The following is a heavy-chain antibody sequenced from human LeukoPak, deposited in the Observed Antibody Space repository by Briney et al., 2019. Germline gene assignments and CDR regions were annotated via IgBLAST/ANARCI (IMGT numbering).Heavy chain of an antibody. D-gene: IGHD2-15*01. CDR1: GGSFSGYY. CDR2: INHSGST. CDR3: ATSPATSRNY. Sequence: SETLSLTCAVYGGSFSGYYWNWTRRPPGKGLEWIGGINHSGSTTYNPSLKSRVTISVDTSKNQFSLKLSSVTAADTAVYYCATSPATSRNYWGQGTLVTVSS. V-gene: IGHV4-34*01. J-gene: IGHJ4*02.